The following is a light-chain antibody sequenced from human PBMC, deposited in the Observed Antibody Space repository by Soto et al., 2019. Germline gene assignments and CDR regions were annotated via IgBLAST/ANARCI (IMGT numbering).Light chain of an antibody. Sequence: QSVLTQPPSASGTPGQRVTISCSGRSSNIGSNTVSWYQQLPGTAPKLLIYSDSQGPSGVPDRFSGSKSGTSASLAISGLRSEDEGDYSCASWDDSLSGVVFGGGTEVTVL. CDR3: ASWDDSLSGVV. V-gene: IGLV1-44*01. J-gene: IGLJ2*01. CDR2: SDS. CDR1: SSNIGSNT.